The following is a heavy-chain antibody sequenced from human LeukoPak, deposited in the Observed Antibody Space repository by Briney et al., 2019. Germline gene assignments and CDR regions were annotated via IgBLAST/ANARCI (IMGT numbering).Heavy chain of an antibody. CDR2: IIPIFGTA. V-gene: IGHV1-69*05. D-gene: IGHD3-10*01. CDR3: ARDATHVTSYGSGSYTPLYSDY. Sequence: ASVKVSCKASGGTFSSYAISWVRQAPGQGLEWMGGIIPIFGTADYAQKFQGRVTITTDESTSTAYVELSSLRSEDTAVYYCARDATHVTSYGSGSYTPLYSDYWGQGTLVTVSS. J-gene: IGHJ4*02. CDR1: GGTFSSYA.